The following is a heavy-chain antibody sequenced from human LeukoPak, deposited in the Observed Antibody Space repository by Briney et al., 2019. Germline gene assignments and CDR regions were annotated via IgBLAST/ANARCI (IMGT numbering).Heavy chain of an antibody. CDR3: AGGGYSGYDPFDY. D-gene: IGHD5-12*01. CDR2: IKQDGSEK. CDR1: GFTFSSYW. Sequence: GGSLRLSCAASGFTFSSYWMSGVRQAPGKGLEWVANIKQDGSEKYYVDSVKGRFTISRDNAKNSLYLQMNSLRAEDTAVYYCAGGGYSGYDPFDYWGQGTLVTVSS. J-gene: IGHJ4*02. V-gene: IGHV3-7*04.